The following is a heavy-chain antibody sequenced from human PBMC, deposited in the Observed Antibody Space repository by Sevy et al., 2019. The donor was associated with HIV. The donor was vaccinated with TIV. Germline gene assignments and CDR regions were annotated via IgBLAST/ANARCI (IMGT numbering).Heavy chain of an antibody. D-gene: IGHD3-22*01. CDR3: AWASYDIGGSFDAFVI. CDR1: GFIFYNYA. Sequence: GGSLRLSCAASGFIFYNYAMNWVRQAPGKGLEWVSTIFRSGDTTYYADSVKGRFTISRDNSKNMLYLQMNSLRTEDTALYYCAWASYDIGGSFDAFVIWGQGTMVNVSS. V-gene: IGHV3-23*01. CDR2: IFRSGDTT. J-gene: IGHJ3*02.